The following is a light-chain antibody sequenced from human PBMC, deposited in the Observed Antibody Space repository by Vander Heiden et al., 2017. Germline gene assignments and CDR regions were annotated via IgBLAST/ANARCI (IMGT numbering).Light chain of an antibody. J-gene: IGKJ4*01. V-gene: IGKV1D-8*02. Sequence: AIWMTQSPSLLSSSTGDRVTISCRMSQGISNYLAWYQQKPGKAPKLLIYAASTLQSGVPSRFSGSGSGTDFTLTISYLQSEDFATYFCQQYYSFPLTFGGGTKVEI. CDR1: QGISNY. CDR3: QQYYSFPLT. CDR2: AAS.